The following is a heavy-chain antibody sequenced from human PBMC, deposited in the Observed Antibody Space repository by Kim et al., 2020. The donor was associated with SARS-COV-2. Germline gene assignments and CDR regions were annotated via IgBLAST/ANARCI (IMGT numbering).Heavy chain of an antibody. D-gene: IGHD3-9*01. V-gene: IGHV1-3*01. Sequence: ASVKVSCKASGYTFTSYAMHWVRQAPGQRLEWMGWINAGNGNTKYSQKFQGRVTITRDTSASTPYMELSSLRSEDTAVYYCARGRGYFDWPRNNWFDPWGEGNLVTVSS. CDR1: GYTFTSYA. CDR3: ARGRGYFDWPRNNWFDP. J-gene: IGHJ5*02. CDR2: INAGNGNT.